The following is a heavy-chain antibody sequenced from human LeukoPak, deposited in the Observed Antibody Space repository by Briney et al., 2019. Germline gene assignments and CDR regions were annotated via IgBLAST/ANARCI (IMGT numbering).Heavy chain of an antibody. CDR1: GGSFSGYY. V-gene: IGHV4-59*01. CDR2: IYYSGST. CDR3: ARENHYYDSSGYRNWFDP. J-gene: IGHJ5*02. D-gene: IGHD3-22*01. Sequence: SETLSLTCAVYGGSFSGYYWSWIRQPPGKGLEYIGYIYYSGSTNYNPSLKSRVTISVDTSKNQFSLKLSSVTAADTAVYYCARENHYYDSSGYRNWFDPWGQGTLVTVSS.